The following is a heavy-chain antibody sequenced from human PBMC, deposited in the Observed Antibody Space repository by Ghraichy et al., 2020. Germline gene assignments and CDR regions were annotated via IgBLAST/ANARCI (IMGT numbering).Heavy chain of an antibody. Sequence: GGSLRLSCAASGFTFSSYGMHWVRQAPGKGLEWVAVISYDGSNKYYADSVKGRFTISRDNSKNTLYLQMNSLRAEDTAVYYCAKVDYSNYIDYWGQGTLVTVSS. V-gene: IGHV3-30*18. D-gene: IGHD4-11*01. J-gene: IGHJ4*02. CDR2: ISYDGSNK. CDR3: AKVDYSNYIDY. CDR1: GFTFSSYG.